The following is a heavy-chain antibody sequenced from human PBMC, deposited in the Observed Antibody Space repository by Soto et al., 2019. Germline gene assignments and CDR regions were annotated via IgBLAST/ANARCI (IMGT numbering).Heavy chain of an antibody. CDR2: IYSGGST. CDR1: GFTVSSNY. D-gene: IGHD4-17*01. CDR3: ARDRDGDYVDY. Sequence: GGSLRLSCAASGFTVSSNYMSWVRQAPGKGLEWVSVIYSGGSTYYADSVKGRFTISRDNSKNTLCLQMNSLRAEDTAVYYCARDRDGDYVDYWGQGTLVTVSS. J-gene: IGHJ4*02. V-gene: IGHV3-66*01.